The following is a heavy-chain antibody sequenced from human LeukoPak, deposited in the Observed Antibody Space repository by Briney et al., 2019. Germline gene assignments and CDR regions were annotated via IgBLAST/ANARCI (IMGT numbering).Heavy chain of an antibody. V-gene: IGHV3-30*01. J-gene: IGHJ4*02. CDR3: ARDSQSRYFDY. CDR2: ISYDGSNK. D-gene: IGHD6-19*01. CDR1: GFTFSSYA. Sequence: GGSLRLSCAASGFTFSSYAMHWVRQAPGKGLEWVAVISYDGSNKYYADSVKGRFTISRDNSKNALYLQMNSLRAEDTAVYYCARDSQSRYFDYWGQGTLVTVSS.